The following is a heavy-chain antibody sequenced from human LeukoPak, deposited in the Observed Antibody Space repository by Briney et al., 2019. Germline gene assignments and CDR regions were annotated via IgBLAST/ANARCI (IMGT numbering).Heavy chain of an antibody. V-gene: IGHV3-23*01. CDR1: EFDFSSHA. Sequence: GGSLRLSCAASEFDFSSHAMTWVRQAPGKGLEWVSAISISGSKTYYADSVKGRFTISRDNSKNTLYLQMNSLRAEDTAVYYCAKAQGGTNGLLDNWGQGTLVTVSS. CDR3: AKAQGGTNGLLDN. J-gene: IGHJ4*02. CDR2: ISISGSKT. D-gene: IGHD3-16*01.